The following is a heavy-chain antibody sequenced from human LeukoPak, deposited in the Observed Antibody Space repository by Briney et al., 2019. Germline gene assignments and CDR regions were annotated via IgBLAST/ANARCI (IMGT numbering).Heavy chain of an antibody. CDR1: GFTFSIYS. CDR2: ISSSSSYI. J-gene: IGHJ6*03. V-gene: IGHV3-21*01. Sequence: SGGSLRLSCAASGFTFSIYSMNWVRQAPGKGLEWVSSISSSSSYIYYADSVKGRFTISRDNAKNSLYLQMNSLRAEDTAVYYCARGGDGGDYDILTGYYMDVWGKGTTVTVSS. D-gene: IGHD3-9*01. CDR3: ARGGDGGDYDILTGYYMDV.